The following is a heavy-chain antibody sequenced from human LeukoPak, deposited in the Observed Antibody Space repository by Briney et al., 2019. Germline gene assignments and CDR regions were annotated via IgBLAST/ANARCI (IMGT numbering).Heavy chain of an antibody. CDR1: GFTFSDYY. CDR2: ISSSGSTI. J-gene: IGHJ4*02. CDR3: AKDAGANYGSGSPFDY. Sequence: PGGSLRLSCAASGFTFSDYYMSWIRQAPGKGLEWVSYISSSGSTIYYADSVKGRFTISRDNSKNTLYLQMNSLRAEDTALYYCAKDAGANYGSGSPFDYWGQGTLVTVSS. D-gene: IGHD3-10*01. V-gene: IGHV3-11*04.